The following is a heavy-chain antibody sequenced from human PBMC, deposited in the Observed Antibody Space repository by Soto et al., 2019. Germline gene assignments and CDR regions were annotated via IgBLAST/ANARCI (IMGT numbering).Heavy chain of an antibody. CDR2: IYHRGST. J-gene: IGHJ6*02. D-gene: IGHD6-19*01. V-gene: IGHV4-4*02. CDR3: ARDHRDYLALAGTELSHYYYYRMEA. CDR1: GGSISSSNW. Sequence: PSETLSLTCAVSGGSISSSNWWWGVRQPPGEGVGGIGEIYHRGSTNYKQSLKSRLTISVDKSKNTFSLNLSSVTAADTAVYYCARDHRDYLALAGTELSHYYYYRMEARGQGNTV.